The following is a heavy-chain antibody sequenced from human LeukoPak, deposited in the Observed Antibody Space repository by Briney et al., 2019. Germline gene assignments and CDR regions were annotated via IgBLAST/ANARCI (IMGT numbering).Heavy chain of an antibody. J-gene: IGHJ6*02. CDR3: ARATTYYDFWSGYQLNYYYYGMDV. CDR1: GYTFTGYY. D-gene: IGHD3-3*01. Sequence: ASVKVSCKASGYTFTGYYMHWVRQATGQGLEWMGWMNPNSGNTGYAQKFQGRVTMTRNTSISTAYMELSSLRSEDTAVYYCARATTYYDFWSGYQLNYYYYGMDVWGQGTTVTVSS. V-gene: IGHV1-8*02. CDR2: MNPNSGNT.